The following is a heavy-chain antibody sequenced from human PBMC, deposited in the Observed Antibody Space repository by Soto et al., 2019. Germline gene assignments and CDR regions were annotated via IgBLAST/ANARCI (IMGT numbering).Heavy chain of an antibody. CDR2: IYYSGST. CDR1: GGSISSGGYY. J-gene: IGHJ5*02. CDR3: ARGREDYYDSSGYHCFEP. D-gene: IGHD3-22*01. V-gene: IGHV4-31*03. Sequence: QVQLQESGPGLVKPSQTLSLTCTVSGGSISSGGYYWSWIRQHPGKGLEWIGYIYYSGSTYYNPSLKSRVTISVDTSKHQFSLKLSSVTAADTAVYYCARGREDYYDSSGYHCFEPWGQGTLVTVSS.